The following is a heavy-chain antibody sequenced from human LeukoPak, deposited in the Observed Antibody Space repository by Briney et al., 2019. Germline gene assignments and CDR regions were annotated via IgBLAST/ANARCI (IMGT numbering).Heavy chain of an antibody. CDR3: AKCSATCYANAFDI. Sequence: GGSLRLSCAASGFTFSTYAMNWVRQAPGKGLEWVSGISGSGGSTYYADSVKGRFTISRDNSKTTLYLQMSSLRVEDTAVYYCAKCSATCYANAFDIWGQGTMVTVSS. D-gene: IGHD2-2*01. CDR1: GFTFSTYA. V-gene: IGHV3-23*01. CDR2: ISGSGGST. J-gene: IGHJ3*02.